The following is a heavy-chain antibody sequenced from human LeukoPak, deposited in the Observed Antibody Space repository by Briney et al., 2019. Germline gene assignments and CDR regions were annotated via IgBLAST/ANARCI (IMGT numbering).Heavy chain of an antibody. CDR3: ARDAGNSGYGCDL. CDR2: IRSSSET. J-gene: IGHJ5*02. D-gene: IGHD5-12*01. V-gene: IGHV3-48*01. Sequence: GGSLRLSCAASGFTFRSYAMNWVRQAPGKGLEWVSHIRSSSETFYADSVKGRFTISRDNARNSLYLQMNNLRGEDTAIYYCARDAGNSGYGCDLWGQGTLVTVSS. CDR1: GFTFRSYA.